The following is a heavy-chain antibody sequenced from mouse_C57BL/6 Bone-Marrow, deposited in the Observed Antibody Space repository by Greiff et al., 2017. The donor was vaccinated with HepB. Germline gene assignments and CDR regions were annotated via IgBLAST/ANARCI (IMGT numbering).Heavy chain of an antibody. CDR1: GYAFSSSW. J-gene: IGHJ1*03. V-gene: IGHV1-82*01. D-gene: IGHD2-12*01. CDR3: ALYPYWYFDV. Sequence: VQLQQSGPELVKPGASVKISCKASGYAFSSSWMNWVKQRPGKGLEWIGRIYPGDGDTNYNGKFKGKATLTADKSSSTAYMQLSSLTSEDSAVYFCALYPYWYFDVWGTGTTVTVSS. CDR2: IYPGDGDT.